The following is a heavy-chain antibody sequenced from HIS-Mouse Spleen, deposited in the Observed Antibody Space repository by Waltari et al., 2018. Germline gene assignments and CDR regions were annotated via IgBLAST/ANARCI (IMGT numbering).Heavy chain of an antibody. D-gene: IGHD6-13*01. Sequence: QLQLQESGPGLVKPSEPLSLTCTVSGGSISSSSYYQGRIRQPPGKGPEWIGSIYSSGSTYYNPSLKSRVTISVDTSKNQFSLKLSSVTAADTAVYYCAREIPYSSSWYDWYFDLWGRGTLVTVSS. J-gene: IGHJ2*01. CDR1: GGSISSSSYY. V-gene: IGHV4-39*07. CDR3: AREIPYSSSWYDWYFDL. CDR2: IYSSGST.